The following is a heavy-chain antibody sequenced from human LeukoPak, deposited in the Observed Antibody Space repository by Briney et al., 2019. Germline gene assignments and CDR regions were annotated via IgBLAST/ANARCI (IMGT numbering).Heavy chain of an antibody. V-gene: IGHV1-69*13. CDR1: GGTFSSYA. CDR3: ARTTMVRGTYYMDV. CDR2: IIPIFGTA. J-gene: IGHJ6*03. D-gene: IGHD3-10*01. Sequence: ASVKVSCKASGGTFSSYAISWVRQAPGQGLEWMGGIIPIFGTANYAQKFQGGVTITADESTSTAYMELSSLRSEDTAVYYCARTTMVRGTYYMDVWGKGTTVTVSS.